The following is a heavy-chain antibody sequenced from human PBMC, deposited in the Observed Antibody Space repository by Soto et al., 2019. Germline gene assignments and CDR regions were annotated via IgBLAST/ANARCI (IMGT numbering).Heavy chain of an antibody. CDR1: RVTFSSYS. D-gene: IGHD5-12*01. CDR2: IIPILGIA. V-gene: IGHV1-69*02. CDR3: AGRGGYSGYVYFDL. Sequence: SVKVSSKASRVTFSSYSISWVRQAPGQGLEWMGRIIPILGIANYAQKFQGRVTITADKSTSTAYMELSSLRSEDTAVYYCAGRGGYSGYVYFDLWGRGTLVTVSS. J-gene: IGHJ2*01.